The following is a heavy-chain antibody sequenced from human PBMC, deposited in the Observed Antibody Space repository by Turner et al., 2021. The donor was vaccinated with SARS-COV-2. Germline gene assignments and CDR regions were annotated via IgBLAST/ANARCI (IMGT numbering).Heavy chain of an antibody. J-gene: IGHJ4*02. D-gene: IGHD3-22*01. CDR3: AKIVGVLDY. V-gene: IGHV3-53*05. CDR1: GFVVSSNS. CDR2: IYSGGST. Sequence: EVQLVETGGGLIQPGGSLRLSCAASGFVVSSNSMNWVRQAPGMGLVWISVIYSGGSTYYADSVKGRFTISRDSSKNTLYLQMNSLRAEDTAVYYCAKIVGVLDYWGQGTLVTVSS.